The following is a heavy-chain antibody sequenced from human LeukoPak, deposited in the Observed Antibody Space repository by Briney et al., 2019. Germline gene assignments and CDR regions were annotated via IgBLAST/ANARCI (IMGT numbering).Heavy chain of an antibody. V-gene: IGHV4-34*01. D-gene: IGHD2-8*01. CDR2: INHSGST. CDR3: ARNGYGIFY. J-gene: IGHJ4*02. Sequence: SETLSLTCAVYGVSFSGYYWSWIRQPPGKGLEWIGEINHSGSTNYNPSLKSRVTISVDTSKNQFSLKLSSVTAADTAVYYCARNGYGIFYWGQGTLVTVSS. CDR1: GVSFSGYY.